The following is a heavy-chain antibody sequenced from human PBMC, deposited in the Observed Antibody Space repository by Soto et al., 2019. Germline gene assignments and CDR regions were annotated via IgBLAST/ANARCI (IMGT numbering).Heavy chain of an antibody. D-gene: IGHD6-13*01. CDR3: ARGSSNWAYYFDF. J-gene: IGHJ4*02. CDR2: ITSSGTTV. Sequence: EVHLVESGGGLVQPGGSLRLSCAASGFTFSCYSLNWVRQAPGKGLEWVSYITSSGTTVYYADSVRGRFTISRDNAKNSLYLQMNSLRDDDTAVYYCARGSSNWAYYFDFWGQGTLVTVSS. CDR1: GFTFSCYS. V-gene: IGHV3-48*02.